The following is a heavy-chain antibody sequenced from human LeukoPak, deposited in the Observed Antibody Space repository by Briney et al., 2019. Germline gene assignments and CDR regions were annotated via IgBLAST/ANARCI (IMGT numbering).Heavy chain of an antibody. CDR1: GGTFSSYA. J-gene: IGHJ4*02. V-gene: IGHV1-69*05. D-gene: IGHD5-24*01. Sequence: ASVKVSCKASGGTFSSYAISWVRQAPGQGLEWMGGIIPIFGTANYAQKFQGRVTITTDESTSTAYMELCSLRSEDTAVYYCARAGLEMATITSFDYWGQGTLVTVSS. CDR3: ARAGLEMATITSFDY. CDR2: IIPIFGTA.